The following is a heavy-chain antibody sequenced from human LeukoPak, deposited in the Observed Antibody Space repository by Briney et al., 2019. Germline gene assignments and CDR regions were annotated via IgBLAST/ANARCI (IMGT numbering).Heavy chain of an antibody. CDR1: GYSISSGYY. V-gene: IGHV4-38-2*01. Sequence: PSETLSLTCAVSGYSISSGYYWGWIRQPPGKGLEWIGGIYHSGSTYYNPSLKSRVTISVDTSKNQFSLKLSSVTAADTAVYYCARLRSYDFWSGPYYFDYWGQGTLVTVSS. D-gene: IGHD3-3*01. CDR3: ARLRSYDFWSGPYYFDY. J-gene: IGHJ4*02. CDR2: IYHSGST.